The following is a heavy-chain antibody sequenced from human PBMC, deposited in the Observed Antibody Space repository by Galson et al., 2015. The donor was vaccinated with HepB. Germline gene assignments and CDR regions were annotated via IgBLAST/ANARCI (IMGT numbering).Heavy chain of an antibody. V-gene: IGHV4-34*01. CDR1: GGSFSGYY. CDR2: INHSGST. Sequence: TCAVYGGSFSGYYWSWIRQPPGKGLEWIGEINHSGSTNYNPSLKSRVTISVDTSKNQFSLKLSSVTAADTAVYYGMDVWGQGTTVTVSS. CDR3: MDV. J-gene: IGHJ6*02.